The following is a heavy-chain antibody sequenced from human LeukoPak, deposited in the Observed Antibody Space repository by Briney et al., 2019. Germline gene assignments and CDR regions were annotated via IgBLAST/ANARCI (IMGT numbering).Heavy chain of an antibody. CDR2: TRNKANSYAT. CDR1: GFTFSDHY. Sequence: PGGSLRLSCAASGFTFSDHYMDWVRQAPGKGLEWVGRTRNKANSYATEYAASVKGRSTISRDASKNSLYLQMNSLKTEDTAVYYCTRDLGDTGPAPFGYWGQGTLVTVSS. D-gene: IGHD5-18*01. CDR3: TRDLGDTGPAPFGY. V-gene: IGHV3-72*01. J-gene: IGHJ4*02.